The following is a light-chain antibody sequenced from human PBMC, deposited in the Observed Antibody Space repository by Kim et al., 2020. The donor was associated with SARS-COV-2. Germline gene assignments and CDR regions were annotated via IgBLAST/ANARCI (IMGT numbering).Light chain of an antibody. CDR2: GAS. J-gene: IGKJ1*01. CDR1: QSVSTN. V-gene: IGKV3-15*01. CDR3: QQYNNWPT. Sequence: SVSPGERATLSGRASQSVSTNVAWFQQKSGQAPRLLIYGASTRATGIPARFSGSGSGTEFTLTISSLQSEDFAVYHCQQYNNWPTFGQGTKVEIK.